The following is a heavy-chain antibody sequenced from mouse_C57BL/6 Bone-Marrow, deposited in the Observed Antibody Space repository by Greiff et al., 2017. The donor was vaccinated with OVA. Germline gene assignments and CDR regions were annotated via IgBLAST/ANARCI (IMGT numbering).Heavy chain of an antibody. V-gene: IGHV1-50*01. Sequence: QVQLKQPGAELVKPGASVKLSCKASGYTFTSYWMQWVKQRPGQGLEWIGEIDPSDSYTNYNQKFKGKATLTVDTSSSTAYMQLSSLTSEDSAVYYCARRGSSYEAWFAYWGQGTLVTVSA. J-gene: IGHJ3*01. CDR2: IDPSDSYT. CDR3: ARRGSSYEAWFAY. D-gene: IGHD1-1*01. CDR1: GYTFTSYW.